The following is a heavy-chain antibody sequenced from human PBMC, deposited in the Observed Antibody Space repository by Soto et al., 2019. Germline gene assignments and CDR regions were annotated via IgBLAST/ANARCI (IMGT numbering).Heavy chain of an antibody. CDR2: IKTATGHA. J-gene: IGHJ1*01. CDR1: GYTFTTYD. CDR3: VVSTGWWSFLY. Sequence: QVQLVQSGAEVQRPGASVKVSCQASGYTFTTYDMHLVRQAPGQSLEWMGWIKTATGHAKYSQKFQDRVTMTRDTAASTGQMEFSSLRSEDTAVYFCVVSTGWWSFLYWGQGSLVTVAS. V-gene: IGHV1-3*04. D-gene: IGHD6-19*01.